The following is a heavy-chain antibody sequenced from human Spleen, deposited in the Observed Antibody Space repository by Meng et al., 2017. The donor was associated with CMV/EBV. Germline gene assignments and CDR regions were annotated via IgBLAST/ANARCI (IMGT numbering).Heavy chain of an antibody. V-gene: IGHV4-34*01. Sequence: SISGDYWSWIRRPPERGLEWIGEINHSESTTYHPSLKSRITISVDTSKNQFSLKLSFVTAADTAVYYCARGSRDYDFWSGYPRGWFDPWGQGTLVTVSS. D-gene: IGHD3-3*01. CDR1: SISGDY. CDR3: ARGSRDYDFWSGYPRGWFDP. CDR2: INHSEST. J-gene: IGHJ5*02.